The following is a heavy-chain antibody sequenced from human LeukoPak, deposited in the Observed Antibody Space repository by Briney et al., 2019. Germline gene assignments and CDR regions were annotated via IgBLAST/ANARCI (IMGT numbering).Heavy chain of an antibody. CDR1: GFTFNSYT. J-gene: IGHJ6*02. CDR2: IGPVRPNI. CDR3: VRDVSRRMGMDV. D-gene: IGHD2-15*01. Sequence: PGGSLRLSCLASGFTFNSYTMKWVRQAPGKGLEWVSSIGPVRPNIWIADSLKGRFTISRDNPKNSLYLPMDSLRAEDTAVDYCVRDVSRRMGMDVWGQGTTVTVSS. V-gene: IGHV3-21*01.